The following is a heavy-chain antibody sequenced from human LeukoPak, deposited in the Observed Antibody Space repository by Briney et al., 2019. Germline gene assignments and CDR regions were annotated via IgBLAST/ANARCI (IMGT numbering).Heavy chain of an antibody. D-gene: IGHD3-10*01. J-gene: IGHJ3*02. CDR1: GYTVTSYG. CDR3: AIDRLLWCVEPDAFEI. CDR2: ISAYNGNT. V-gene: IGHV1-18*01. Sequence: ASVKVSCKASGYTVTSYGISWVRQAPGHGVEWMGWISAYNGNTNCAQKLQRRVTMTTDTSTSTAYRELRSLRSDDTAGYYCAIDRLLWCVEPDAFEIWGQGTMVTVSS.